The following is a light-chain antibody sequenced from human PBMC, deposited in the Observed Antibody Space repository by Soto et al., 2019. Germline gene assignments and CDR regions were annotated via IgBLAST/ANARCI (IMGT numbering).Light chain of an antibody. J-gene: IGKJ3*01. Sequence: PATLCVGQWCRARCCWCPSQRVSSNFAWYQQKPRQAPRLLIYGASTRATGIPARFSGSGSRTEFTLTVRRLQSEDFAVYYCQQYNTWPPGTFPPGTKVDNK. CDR3: QQYNTWPPGT. CDR2: GAS. V-gene: IGKV3-15*01. CDR1: QRVSSN.